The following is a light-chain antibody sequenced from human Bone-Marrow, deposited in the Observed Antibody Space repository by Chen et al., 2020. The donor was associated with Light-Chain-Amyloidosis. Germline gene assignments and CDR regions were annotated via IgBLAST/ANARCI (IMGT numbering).Light chain of an antibody. V-gene: IGKV3-20*01. CDR1: QSVSSSY. CDR2: GAS. Sequence: EIVLTQSPGTLSLSPGERATLSCRASQSVSSSYLAWYQQKPGQAPRLLNYGASSRATGIPDRVSGSGSGTDFPLTISRLEPEDFAVYYCQQYGSAPPLTFGGGTKVEIK. CDR3: QQYGSAPPLT. J-gene: IGKJ4*01.